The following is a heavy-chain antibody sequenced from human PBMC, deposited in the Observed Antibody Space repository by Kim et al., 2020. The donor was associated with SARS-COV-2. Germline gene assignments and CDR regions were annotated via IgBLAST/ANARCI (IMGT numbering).Heavy chain of an antibody. Sequence: GGSLRLSCAASGFTFSSYAMHWVRQAPGKGLEWVAVIWYDGSNKYYADSVKGRFTISRDNSKNTLYLQMNSLRAEDTAVYYCAKDLRWLQSPDYWGQGTL. V-gene: IGHV3-33*06. D-gene: IGHD6-19*01. CDR3: AKDLRWLQSPDY. CDR1: GFTFSSYA. CDR2: IWYDGSNK. J-gene: IGHJ4*02.